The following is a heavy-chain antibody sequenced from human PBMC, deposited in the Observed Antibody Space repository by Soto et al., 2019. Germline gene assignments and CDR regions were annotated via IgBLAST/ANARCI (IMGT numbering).Heavy chain of an antibody. CDR1: GFTVSSYS. CDR2: ISSSSSTI. J-gene: IGHJ5*02. CDR3: ARGLAARPSWFDP. D-gene: IGHD6-6*01. Sequence: GGALRLSCAASGFTVSSYSMNWVRQAPGKGLEWVPYISSSSSTIYYADSVKGRFTISRDNAKNSLYLQLNSLRDEDTAVYFCARGLAARPSWFDPWGQGTLVTVSS. V-gene: IGHV3-48*02.